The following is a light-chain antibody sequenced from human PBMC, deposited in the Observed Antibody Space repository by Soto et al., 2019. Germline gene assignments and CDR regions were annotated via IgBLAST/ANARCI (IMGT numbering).Light chain of an antibody. CDR2: KNN. Sequence: QSVLTQPPSASGTPGQRVTISCSGSSSNIGTNYVYWYQQLPGTAPKLLIYKNNQRPSGVPDRFSGSKSGTSASLAISGLRSEDESDDYCAVWDDSLSVVFGGGTQLTVL. V-gene: IGLV1-47*01. CDR3: AVWDDSLSVV. CDR1: SSNIGTNY. J-gene: IGLJ2*01.